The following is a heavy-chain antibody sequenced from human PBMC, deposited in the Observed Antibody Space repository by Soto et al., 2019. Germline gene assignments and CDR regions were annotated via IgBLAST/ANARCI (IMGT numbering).Heavy chain of an antibody. Sequence: SETLSLTCAVSGGSFTSNNWWTWVRQPPGQGLEWIGEIYRTGSTNYNPSLKSRVTISLDKSENQFSLKVASLTAADTAVYYCASRDPGTSVDYWGQGTLVTVSS. J-gene: IGHJ4*02. CDR2: IYRTGST. V-gene: IGHV4-4*02. D-gene: IGHD1-7*01. CDR1: GGSFTSNNW. CDR3: ASRDPGTSVDY.